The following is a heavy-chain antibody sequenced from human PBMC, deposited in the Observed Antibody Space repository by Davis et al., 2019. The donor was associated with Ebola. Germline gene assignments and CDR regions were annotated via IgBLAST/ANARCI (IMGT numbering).Heavy chain of an antibody. J-gene: IGHJ4*02. Sequence: GGSLRLSCAASGFNFNFYPMNWVRQAPGKGLEYVAAINSAAKTYYADSVKGRFTISRDNAINTLFLQMDSLRAEDTAIYYCAKGGDSGANDFWGQGILVTVSS. CDR2: INSAAKT. V-gene: IGHV3-23*01. D-gene: IGHD4/OR15-4a*01. CDR3: AKGGDSGANDF. CDR1: GFNFNFYP.